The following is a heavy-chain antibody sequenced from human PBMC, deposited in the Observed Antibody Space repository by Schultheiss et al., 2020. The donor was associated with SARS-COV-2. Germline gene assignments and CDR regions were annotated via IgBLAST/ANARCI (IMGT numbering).Heavy chain of an antibody. CDR3: ARALPAVSETYYFDS. Sequence: GGSLRLSCAASGFTFSSYGMHWVRQAPGKGLEWVANIKEDGSEKYYVDSVKGQFTITRDNRHNTVYLHMNNLRDGDTALYFCARALPAVSETYYFDSWGQGTLVTVSS. V-gene: IGHV3-7*03. CDR2: IKEDGSEK. D-gene: IGHD6-19*01. J-gene: IGHJ4*02. CDR1: GFTFSSYG.